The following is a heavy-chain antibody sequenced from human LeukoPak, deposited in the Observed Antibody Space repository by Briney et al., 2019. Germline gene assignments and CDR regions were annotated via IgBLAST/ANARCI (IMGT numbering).Heavy chain of an antibody. Sequence: GGSLRLSCAASGTYWMHWVRQAPGKGLVWVSHINSDGSRTGYADSVKVRFTISKDNAKNTVSLQMNNLRAEDTAVYYCVTFYETYWGRGTLVTVS. CDR1: GTYW. D-gene: IGHD2/OR15-2a*01. CDR2: INSDGSRT. J-gene: IGHJ4*02. V-gene: IGHV3-74*01. CDR3: VTFYETY.